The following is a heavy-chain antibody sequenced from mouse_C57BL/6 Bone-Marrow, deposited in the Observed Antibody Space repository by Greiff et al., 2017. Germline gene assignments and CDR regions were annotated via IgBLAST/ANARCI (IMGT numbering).Heavy chain of an antibody. D-gene: IGHD6-5*01. J-gene: IGHJ4*01. Sequence: EVKLEESGPGMVKPSQSLSLTCTVTGYSITSGYDWHWIRHFPGNKLEWMGYISYSGSTNYNPSLKSRISITHDTSKNHFFLKLNSVTTEDTATYYCASSSLYYYAMDYWGQGTSVTVSS. CDR1: GYSITSGYD. CDR2: ISYSGST. V-gene: IGHV3-1*01. CDR3: ASSSLYYYAMDY.